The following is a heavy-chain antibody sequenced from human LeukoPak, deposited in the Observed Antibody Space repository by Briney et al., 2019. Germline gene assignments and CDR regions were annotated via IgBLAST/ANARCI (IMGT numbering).Heavy chain of an antibody. D-gene: IGHD2-8*01. CDR2: INGPGDNP. CDR3: AKVTVCYGCYFDY. Sequence: PGGSLRLSCAASGYIFSNHGMTWVRQAPGKGLEWVSTINGPGDNPQYAETVKGRFTISRVNSRNTVFLQMDSLRADDTAIYYCAKVTVCYGCYFDYWGQGILVTVSS. CDR1: GYIFSNHG. J-gene: IGHJ4*02. V-gene: IGHV3-23*01.